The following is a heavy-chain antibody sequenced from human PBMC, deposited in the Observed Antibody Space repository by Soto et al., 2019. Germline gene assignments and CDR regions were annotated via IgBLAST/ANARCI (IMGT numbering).Heavy chain of an antibody. CDR1: GFSLSTSGVG. J-gene: IGHJ5*02. V-gene: IGHV2-5*02. Sequence: QITLKESGPTLVKPTQTLTLTCTFSGFSLSTSGVGVDWIRQPPGKALEWLALIYWDDNKRYSPSLKTRLTITKDTSKNQVVLTMTNMDPVDTATYYCAHRIVTNNWFDPWCQGTLVTVSS. D-gene: IGHD3-22*01. CDR2: IYWDDNK. CDR3: AHRIVTNNWFDP.